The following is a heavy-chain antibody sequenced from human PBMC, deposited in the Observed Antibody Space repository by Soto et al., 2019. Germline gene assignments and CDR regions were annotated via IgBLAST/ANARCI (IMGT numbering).Heavy chain of an antibody. D-gene: IGHD3-10*01. J-gene: IGHJ5*02. CDR3: VPSRITLMRGRIINRPYNWFDP. CDR2: ISRASDYI. V-gene: IGHV3-21*01. CDR1: GFTFTNYG. Sequence: VQLVESGGGLVKPGGSLRLSCTASGFTFTNYGMTWVRQAPGKGLEWVSSISRASDYIYYADSVNGRFTISRDNAKNSRYLQMNSLRAEDTAVYFCVPSRITLMRGRIINRPYNWFDPWGQGTLVTVSS.